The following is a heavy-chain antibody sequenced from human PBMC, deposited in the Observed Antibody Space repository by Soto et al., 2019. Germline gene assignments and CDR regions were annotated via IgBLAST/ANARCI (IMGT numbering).Heavy chain of an antibody. J-gene: IGHJ4*02. CDR2: IYYSGST. Sequence: SETLSLTCTVSGGSVSSTSHFWSWIRQPPGEGLEWLGYIYYSGSTNYNPSLKSRVSMSVDTSKNQFSLKLTSVTAADTAVYYCARDRYSNSPFFDYWGQGALVTVSS. CDR1: GGSVSSTSHF. D-gene: IGHD6-6*01. V-gene: IGHV4-61*01. CDR3: ARDRYSNSPFFDY.